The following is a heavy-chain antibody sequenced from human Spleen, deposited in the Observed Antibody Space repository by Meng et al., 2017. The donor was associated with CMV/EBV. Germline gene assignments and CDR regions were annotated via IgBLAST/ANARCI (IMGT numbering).Heavy chain of an antibody. D-gene: IGHD3-10*02. CDR2: ISGSTEST. V-gene: IGHV3-23*01. J-gene: IGHJ4*02. CDR3: AKDLRFLFGELDYFDH. CDR1: GFTFSAYA. Sequence: GESLKISCAASGFTFSAYAMSWVRQAPGKGLEWVSAISGSTESTYYGDSAKGRFTVSRDNSMSRLYLQMNRLRPEDTAVYYCAKDLRFLFGELDYFDHWGQGTLVTVS.